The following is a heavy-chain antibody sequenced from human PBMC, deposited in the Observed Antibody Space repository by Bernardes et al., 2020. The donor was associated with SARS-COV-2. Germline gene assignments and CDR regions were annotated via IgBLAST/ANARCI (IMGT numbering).Heavy chain of an antibody. D-gene: IGHD2-2*01. CDR2: IKGDSSET. J-gene: IGHJ4*02. CDR1: GFAFSTYW. V-gene: IGHV3-7*05. CDR3: ANIQYPLPNIDY. Sequence: VGSLRLSCAVSGFAFSTYWMTWVRQAPGKGLEWVANIKGDSSETYYAGSVEGRFSISRDNARSSLYLQMNGLRVEDTAVYYCANIQYPLPNIDYWGQGTLVTVSS.